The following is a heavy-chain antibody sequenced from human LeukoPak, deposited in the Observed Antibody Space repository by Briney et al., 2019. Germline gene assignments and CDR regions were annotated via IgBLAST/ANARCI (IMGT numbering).Heavy chain of an antibody. Sequence: PGRSLRLSCAASGFTFSSNAVHWVRQAPGKGLEWGAVISYDGSNKYYADSVKGRFTISRDSSKNTLYLQMNSVRAEDTAVYYCAKELGELSLSLTLDYWGQGTLVTVSS. CDR3: AKELGELSLSLTLDY. CDR2: ISYDGSNK. CDR1: GFTFSSNA. V-gene: IGHV3-30-3*01. J-gene: IGHJ4*02. D-gene: IGHD3-10*01.